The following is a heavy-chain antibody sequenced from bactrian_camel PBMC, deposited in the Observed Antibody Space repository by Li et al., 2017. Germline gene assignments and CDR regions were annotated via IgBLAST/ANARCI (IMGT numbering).Heavy chain of an antibody. J-gene: IGHJ4*01. CDR1: GFTLSSYR. V-gene: IGHV3S1*01. CDR2: IINRGGTT. D-gene: IGHD6*01. CDR3: AAGRASSWACDDHSSYSH. Sequence: QVQLVESGGGLVQPGGSLRLSCVVSGFTLSSYRTYWVRQAPGKGLEWVSIINRGGTTYYADSVMGRFTISRDNAKNTLYLQMNSLKPEDTAMYYCAAGRASSWACDDHSSYSHWGQGTQVTVS.